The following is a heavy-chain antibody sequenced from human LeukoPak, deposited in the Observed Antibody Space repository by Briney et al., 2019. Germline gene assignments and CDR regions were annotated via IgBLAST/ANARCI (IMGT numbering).Heavy chain of an antibody. Sequence: ASVKVSCKTSGYTFTGYYMHWVRQAPGQGLEWMGWINPNSGGTNYAQKFQGRVTMTRDTSISTAYMELSRLRSDDTAVYYCARALGYYDILTGYFYPNWFDPWGQGTLVTVSS. V-gene: IGHV1-2*02. D-gene: IGHD3-9*01. CDR1: GYTFTGYY. CDR3: ARALGYYDILTGYFYPNWFDP. CDR2: INPNSGGT. J-gene: IGHJ5*02.